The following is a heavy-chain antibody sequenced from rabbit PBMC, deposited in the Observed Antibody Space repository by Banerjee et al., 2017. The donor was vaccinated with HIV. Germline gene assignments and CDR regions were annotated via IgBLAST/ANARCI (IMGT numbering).Heavy chain of an antibody. D-gene: IGHD4-2*01. J-gene: IGHJ3*01. CDR2: IYAGSSGST. CDR3: ARDAAGNSWVHFGL. Sequence: QEQLEESGGDLVKPEGSLTLTCTASGFSFSTSYWICWVRQAPGKGLEWIACIYAGSSGSTYYASWAKGRFTISKTSSTTVTLQMTSLTAADTATYFCARDAAGNSWVHFGLWGQGTLVTVS. V-gene: IGHV1S45*01. CDR1: GFSFSTSYW.